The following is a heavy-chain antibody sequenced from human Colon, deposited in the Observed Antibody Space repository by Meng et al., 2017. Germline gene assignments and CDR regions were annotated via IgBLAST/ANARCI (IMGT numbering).Heavy chain of an antibody. J-gene: IGHJ4*02. CDR3: ARVIQMATIAPGDY. CDR1: GFTISSYS. CDR2: ISSSTSYI. V-gene: IGHV3-21*01. Sequence: EVQLVESGGGLVKPGGSLRLSCAASGFTISSYSMNWVRQAPGKGLEWVSSISSSTSYIYYADSVKGRFTISRDNVKNALYLQMNSLRAEDTAVYFCARVIQMATIAPGDYWGQGTLVTVSS. D-gene: IGHD5-24*01.